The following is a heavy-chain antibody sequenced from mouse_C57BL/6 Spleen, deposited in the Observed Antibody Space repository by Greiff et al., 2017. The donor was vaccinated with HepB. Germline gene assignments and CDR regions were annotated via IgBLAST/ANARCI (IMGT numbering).Heavy chain of an antibody. D-gene: IGHD3-2*02. CDR1: GFTFSSSA. V-gene: IGHV5-4*01. Sequence: DVMLVESGGGLVKPGGSLKLSCAASGFTFSSSAMSWVRQTPGKGLEWVATISDGGSYTYYPDNVKGRCTISRDNAKNNLYLQMSHLKSEDTAMYYYAREWGSAYVASAMDYWGQGTSVTVSS. J-gene: IGHJ4*01. CDR2: ISDGGSYT. CDR3: AREWGSAYVASAMDY.